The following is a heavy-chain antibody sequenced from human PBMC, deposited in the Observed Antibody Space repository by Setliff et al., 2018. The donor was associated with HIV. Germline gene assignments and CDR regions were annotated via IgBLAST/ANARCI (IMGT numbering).Heavy chain of an antibody. J-gene: IGHJ2*01. V-gene: IGHV3-49*04. CDR2: IRSKAYGGTT. D-gene: IGHD4-17*01. CDR3: TRDAEPYGDYGNLKYFDL. Sequence: GVLRLSCAASGFTFGDYALSWVRQAPGKGLEWVGFIRSKAYGGTTEYAASLKGRFTISRDDSKSIAYLQMNSLKTEDTAVYYCTRDAEPYGDYGNLKYFDLWGRGTLVTVSS. CDR1: GFTFGDYA.